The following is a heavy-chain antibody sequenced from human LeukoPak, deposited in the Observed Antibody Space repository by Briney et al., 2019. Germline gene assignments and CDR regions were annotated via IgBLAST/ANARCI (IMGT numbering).Heavy chain of an antibody. CDR2: IIPIFGTA. J-gene: IGHJ4*02. Sequence: SVKVSCKASGGTFSSYAISWVRQAPGQGLEWMGGIIPIFGTANYAQKFQGRVTITADKSTSTAYMELSSLRSEDTAVYYCARDLVGATKNVYYFDYWGQGTLVTVSS. CDR1: GGTFSSYA. V-gene: IGHV1-69*06. CDR3: ARDLVGATKNVYYFDY. D-gene: IGHD1-26*01.